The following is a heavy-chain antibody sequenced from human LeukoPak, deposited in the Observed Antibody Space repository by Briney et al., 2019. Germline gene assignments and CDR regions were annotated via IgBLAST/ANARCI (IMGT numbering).Heavy chain of an antibody. D-gene: IGHD5-18*01. Sequence: ASVKVSCKASGGTFSSYAISWVRQAPGQGLEWMGGIIPIFGTANYAQKLQGRVTITTDESTSTAYMELSSLRSEDTAVYYCAREKYSYGQGPFDYWGQETLVTVSS. CDR2: IIPIFGTA. J-gene: IGHJ4*02. CDR3: AREKYSYGQGPFDY. CDR1: GGTFSSYA. V-gene: IGHV1-69*05.